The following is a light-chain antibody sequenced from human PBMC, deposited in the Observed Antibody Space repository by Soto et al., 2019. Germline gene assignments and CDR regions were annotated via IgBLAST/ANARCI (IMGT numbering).Light chain of an antibody. Sequence: LTQSPDTVSLSPGDRATLTCRASQSVISSYLAWYQQKPGQAPRRLIYGAGNRATGIPDRFSGSGSETDFTLTISRLEPEDFAVYYCQQYGTSPLTFGGGTRLEIK. CDR2: GAG. J-gene: IGKJ5*01. CDR1: QSVISSY. CDR3: QQYGTSPLT. V-gene: IGKV3-20*01.